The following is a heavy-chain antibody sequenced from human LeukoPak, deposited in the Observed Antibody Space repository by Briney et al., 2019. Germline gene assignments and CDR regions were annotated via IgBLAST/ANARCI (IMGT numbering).Heavy chain of an antibody. V-gene: IGHV3-64*04. D-gene: IGHD4-11*01. CDR3: ARLRSKYWFDP. Sequence: GGSLRLSCLVSGFSFSSFGMHWVRQTPGKGLEFVSAIAASWGNTYYTASAKGRFTISRDNSKNSLYLQMNSLRADDTAVYYCARLRSKYWFDPWGQGTLVTVSS. J-gene: IGHJ5*02. CDR2: IAASWGNT. CDR1: GFSFSSFG.